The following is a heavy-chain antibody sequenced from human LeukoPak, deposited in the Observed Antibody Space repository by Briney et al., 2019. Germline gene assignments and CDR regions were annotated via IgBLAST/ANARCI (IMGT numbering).Heavy chain of an antibody. CDR2: INPNSGGT. Sequence: ASVKVSCKASGYTFTGYYMHWVRQAPGQGLEWMGWINPNSGGTNSAQKFPGRVTMTRDTSISTAYMELSRLRSDDTAVHYCASAYYYDSSGYGLPDYWGQGTLVTVSS. CDR1: GYTFTGYY. J-gene: IGHJ4*02. D-gene: IGHD3-22*01. V-gene: IGHV1-2*02. CDR3: ASAYYYDSSGYGLPDY.